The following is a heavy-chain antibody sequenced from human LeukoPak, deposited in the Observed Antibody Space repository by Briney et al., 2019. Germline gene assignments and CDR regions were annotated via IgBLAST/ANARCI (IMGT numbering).Heavy chain of an antibody. Sequence: GGSLRLSCAASGFTVSSNYMSWVRQAPGKGLEWVSVIYSGGSTYYADSVKGRFTISRDNSKNTLYLQMNSLRAEDTAVYYCAKAYYDSSGYYYVYDYWGQGTLVTVSS. CDR1: GFTVSSNY. J-gene: IGHJ4*02. CDR2: IYSGGST. D-gene: IGHD3-22*01. V-gene: IGHV3-53*01. CDR3: AKAYYDSSGYYYVYDY.